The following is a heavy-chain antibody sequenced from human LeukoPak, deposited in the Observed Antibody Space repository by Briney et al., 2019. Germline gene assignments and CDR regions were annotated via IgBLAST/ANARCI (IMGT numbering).Heavy chain of an antibody. CDR1: GDSVFSKSAA. CDR2: TYYRSKWHN. V-gene: IGHV6-1*01. Sequence: SQTLSLTCTISGDSVFSKSAAWNWIRQSPSRGLEWLGRTYYRSKWHNEYAVSVKSRITVNPDTSKNQFSLQLNSVTPEDTAVYYCARTQSYFDYWGQGTLVTVSS. CDR3: ARTQSYFDY. J-gene: IGHJ4*02.